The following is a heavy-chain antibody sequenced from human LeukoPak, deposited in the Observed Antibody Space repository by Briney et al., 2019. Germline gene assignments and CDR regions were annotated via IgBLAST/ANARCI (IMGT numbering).Heavy chain of an antibody. CDR1: GFTFSSYG. J-gene: IGHJ4*02. CDR3: VKDLRNTVTRYYFDQ. D-gene: IGHD2/OR15-2a*01. Sequence: GRSLRLSCAASGFTFSSYGMHWVRQAPGKGLEWVAVISYDGSNKYYTDSVKGRFTISRDNSKNTLSLQMSSLRPEDTAVYYCVKDLRNTVTRYYFDQWGQGTLVTVSS. CDR2: ISYDGSNK. V-gene: IGHV3-30*18.